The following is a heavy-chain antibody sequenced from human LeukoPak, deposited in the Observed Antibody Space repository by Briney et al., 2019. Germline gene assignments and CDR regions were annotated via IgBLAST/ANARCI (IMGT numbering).Heavy chain of an antibody. CDR2: ISSSGSTI. CDR1: GFTFSSYS. Sequence: GGSLRLSCAASGFTFSSYSMNWVRQAPGKGLEWVSYISSSGSTIYYADSVKGRFTISRDNAKNSLYLQMNSLRAEDTAVYYCAREEAVAGQNDYYYMDVWGKGTTVTISS. D-gene: IGHD6-19*01. V-gene: IGHV3-48*04. J-gene: IGHJ6*03. CDR3: AREEAVAGQNDYYYMDV.